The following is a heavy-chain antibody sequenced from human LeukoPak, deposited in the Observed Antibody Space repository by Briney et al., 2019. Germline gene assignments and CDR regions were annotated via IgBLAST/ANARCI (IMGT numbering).Heavy chain of an antibody. CDR3: ARESGWDDAFDI. CDR2: IYYSGST. J-gene: IGHJ3*02. V-gene: IGHV4-59*01. CDR1: GGSISSYY. D-gene: IGHD6-19*01. Sequence: PSETLSLTCTVSGGSISSYYWSWIRQPPGKGLEWIGYIYYSGSTNYNPSLKSRVTISVDTSKNQFSLKLSSVTAADTAAYYCARESGWDDAFDIWGQGTMVTVSS.